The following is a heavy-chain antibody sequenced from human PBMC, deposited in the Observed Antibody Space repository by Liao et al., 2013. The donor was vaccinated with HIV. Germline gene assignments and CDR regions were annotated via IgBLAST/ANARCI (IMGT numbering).Heavy chain of an antibody. J-gene: IGHJ5*02. CDR2: IYYSGNT. D-gene: IGHD3-3*01. CDR1: GGSISSSSYY. Sequence: QLQLQESGPGLVKPSETLSLTCTVSGGSISSSSYYWGWIRQPPGKGLEWIGSIYYSGNTYYNPSLKSRVTISVDTSKNQFSLKLSSVTAADTAVYYCARDPYYDFWNGYENWFDPWGQGTLVTVSS. V-gene: IGHV4-39*07. CDR3: ARDPYYDFWNGYENWFDP.